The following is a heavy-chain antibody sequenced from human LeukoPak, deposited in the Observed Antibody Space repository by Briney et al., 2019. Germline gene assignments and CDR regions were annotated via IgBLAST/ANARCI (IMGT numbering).Heavy chain of an antibody. V-gene: IGHV3-30*04. Sequence: GGSLRLSCAASGFTFSSYAMHWVRQAPGKGLEWVAVISYDGSNKYYADSVKGRFTISRDNSKNTLYLQMNSLRAEDTAVYYCAKDLSSGWYNGYWGQGTLVTVSS. CDR2: ISYDGSNK. D-gene: IGHD6-19*01. J-gene: IGHJ4*02. CDR1: GFTFSSYA. CDR3: AKDLSSGWYNGY.